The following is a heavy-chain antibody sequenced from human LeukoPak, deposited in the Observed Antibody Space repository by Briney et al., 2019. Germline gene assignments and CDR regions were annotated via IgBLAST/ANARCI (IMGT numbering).Heavy chain of an antibody. Sequence: GRSLRLSCAASGFTFDDYAMHWVRQAPGKGLEWVSGISWNSGSIGYADSVKGRFTISRDNSKDTLYLQMNSLRAEDTAVYYCAKASQWLAFDYWGQGTLVTVSS. V-gene: IGHV3-9*01. CDR3: AKASQWLAFDY. J-gene: IGHJ4*02. CDR2: ISWNSGSI. D-gene: IGHD6-19*01. CDR1: GFTFDDYA.